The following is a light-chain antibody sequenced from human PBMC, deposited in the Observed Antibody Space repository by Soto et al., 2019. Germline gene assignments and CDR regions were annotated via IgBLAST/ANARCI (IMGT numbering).Light chain of an antibody. CDR2: KAS. CDR1: QSISSW. J-gene: IGKJ4*01. CDR3: QQYNSYSVT. V-gene: IGKV1-5*03. Sequence: DIQMTQSPSTLSASVGDRVTITCRASQSISSWLAWYQQKPGKAPKLLIYKASSLESGVPSRFSGSGSGTEFTPTISSLQPDDFATYYCQQYNSYSVTFGGGTKVEIK.